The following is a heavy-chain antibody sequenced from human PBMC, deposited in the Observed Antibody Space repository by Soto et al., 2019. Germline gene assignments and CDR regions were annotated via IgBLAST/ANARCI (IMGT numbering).Heavy chain of an antibody. CDR2: IYDSGNT. D-gene: IGHD2-8*02. CDR1: GGSISDGAYY. J-gene: IGHJ4*02. Sequence: QVQLQESGPGLVKPSQTLSLTCTVSGGSISDGAYYWSWIRQPPGKGLEWIGHIYDSGNTYNNPSIESRLTISVDPSKNHFSMNLNSVTAADTAAYYCASGLSGAKVDQWGQGTLVTVSS. V-gene: IGHV4-30-4*01. CDR3: ASGLSGAKVDQ.